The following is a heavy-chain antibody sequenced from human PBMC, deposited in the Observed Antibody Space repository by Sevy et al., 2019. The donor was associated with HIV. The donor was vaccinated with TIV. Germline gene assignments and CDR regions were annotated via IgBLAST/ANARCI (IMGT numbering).Heavy chain of an antibody. V-gene: IGHV5-51*01. J-gene: IGHJ3*02. CDR3: ARLNLRGNGEVAFDI. Sequence: GESLKISCKGSGYSSSNYWIGWVRQMPGKGLEWMGIIYLGHSDTRDSPSFQGQVNMSVDKSISTAFLQWSSLKASDSAIYYCARLNLRGNGEVAFDIWGQGTPVTVSS. D-gene: IGHD3-10*01. CDR1: GYSSSNYW. CDR2: IYLGHSDT.